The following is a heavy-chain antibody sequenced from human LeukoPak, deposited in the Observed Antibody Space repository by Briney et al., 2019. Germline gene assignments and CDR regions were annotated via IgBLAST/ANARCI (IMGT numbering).Heavy chain of an antibody. CDR2: IYRGGPT. CDR1: GLTVSSNY. Sequence: GGSLRLSCAASGLTVSSNYMSWVRQTPGKGLEWVSVIYRGGPTYYADSVKGRFTISRDNSKNTLYLQMNSLRAEDTAVYYCARDSYVDSEAVRWFDPWGQGTLVTVSS. CDR3: ARDSYVDSEAVRWFDP. D-gene: IGHD4-17*01. V-gene: IGHV3-66*01. J-gene: IGHJ5*02.